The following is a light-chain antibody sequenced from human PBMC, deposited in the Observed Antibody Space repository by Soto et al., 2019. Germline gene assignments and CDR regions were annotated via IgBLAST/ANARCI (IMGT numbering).Light chain of an antibody. CDR1: TSNIGSNA. CDR3: STWDDSLSGVV. J-gene: IGLJ2*01. V-gene: IGLV1-44*01. CDR2: SNN. Sequence: CSGSTSNIGSNAVNWNQQLPGTAPKLLIYSNNQRPSGVPDRFSGSKSGTSASLAISGLQSEDEADYSCSTWDDSLSGVVFGGGTKLSVL.